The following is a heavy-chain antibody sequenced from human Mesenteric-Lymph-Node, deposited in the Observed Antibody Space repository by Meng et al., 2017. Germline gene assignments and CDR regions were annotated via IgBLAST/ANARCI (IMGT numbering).Heavy chain of an antibody. J-gene: IGHJ6*02. D-gene: IGHD2-15*01. V-gene: IGHV1-8*03. Sequence: ASVKVSCKASGYTFTSYAMNWVRQATGQGLEWMGWMNPNSGNTGYAQKFQGRVTITRNTSISTVYMELSSLRSEDTAVYYCARDGGYCSGGSCYAGGVEYYYYGKDVWGQGTTVTVSS. CDR1: GYTFTSYA. CDR3: ARDGGYCSGGSCYAGGVEYYYYGKDV. CDR2: MNPNSGNT.